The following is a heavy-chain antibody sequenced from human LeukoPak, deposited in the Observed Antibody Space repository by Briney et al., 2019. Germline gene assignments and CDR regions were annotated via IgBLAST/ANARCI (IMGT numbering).Heavy chain of an antibody. J-gene: IGHJ6*03. Sequence: ASVTVSCKASGYTFTSLYMHWVRQAPGQGLEWMGIINPSGGRASYAQKFQGRVTMTRDTSTSTVYMELSSLRSEDTAVYYCARNAVVVVPSYYYYYMDVWGKGTTVTISS. D-gene: IGHD2-15*01. CDR3: ARNAVVVVPSYYYYYMDV. CDR2: INPSGGRA. CDR1: GYTFTSLY. V-gene: IGHV1-46*01.